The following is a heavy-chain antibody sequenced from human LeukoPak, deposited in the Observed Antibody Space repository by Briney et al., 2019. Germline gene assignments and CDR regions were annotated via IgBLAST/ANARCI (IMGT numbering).Heavy chain of an antibody. Sequence: PGGSLRLSCAASGFTFSSYWMSWVRQPPGKGLEWIGYIYYSGSTNYNPSLKSRVTISVDTSKNQFSLKLSSVTAADTAVYYCARSDSWYGDYWGQGTLVTVSS. D-gene: IGHD6-13*01. V-gene: IGHV4-59*01. CDR2: IYYSGST. CDR3: ARSDSWYGDY. CDR1: GFTFSSYW. J-gene: IGHJ4*02.